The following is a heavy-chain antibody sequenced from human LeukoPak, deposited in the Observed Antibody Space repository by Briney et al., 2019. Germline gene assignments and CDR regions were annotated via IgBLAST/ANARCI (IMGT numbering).Heavy chain of an antibody. CDR1: GFTFSSYW. J-gene: IGHJ5*01. Sequence: GGSLRLSCAASGFTFSSYWMHWGRQTPGKGLMWVARIKSDGSTIYSDSVQGRFTISRDKAKTTVYLQMNSMRVDDTAIYYCTRAITYFYGSVTYDWFDSWGQGTLVTVSS. V-gene: IGHV3-74*01. D-gene: IGHD3-10*01. CDR3: TRAITYFYGSVTYDWFDS. CDR2: IKSDGST.